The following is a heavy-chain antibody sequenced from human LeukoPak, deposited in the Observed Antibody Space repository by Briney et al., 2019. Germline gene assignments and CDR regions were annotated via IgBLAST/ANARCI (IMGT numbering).Heavy chain of an antibody. J-gene: IGHJ4*02. CDR3: ATGIGALWFGG. CDR2: INPNSGGT. Sequence: ASVKVSCKASGYTFTGYYMHWVRQAPGQGLEWMGWINPNSGGTNYAQKFQGRVTMTEDTSTDTAYMELSSLRSEDTAVYYCATGIGALWFGGWGQGTLDPVSS. CDR1: GYTFTGYY. D-gene: IGHD3-10*01. V-gene: IGHV1-2*02.